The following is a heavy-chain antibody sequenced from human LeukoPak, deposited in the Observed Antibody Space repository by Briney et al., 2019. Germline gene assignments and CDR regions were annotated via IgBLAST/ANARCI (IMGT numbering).Heavy chain of an antibody. D-gene: IGHD3-22*01. J-gene: IGHJ3*02. CDR3: ARGYSESSGRYAFHI. CDR1: GFTFNSHT. CDR2: ISGTSTYI. V-gene: IGHV3-21*01. Sequence: TGGSLRLSCAASGFTFNSHTMNWVRQAPGKGLEWVSSISGTSTYIYYADSVKGRFTISRDNAENSLYLQMNSRRAEDTAVYYCARGYSESSGRYAFHIWGQGTMVTVSS.